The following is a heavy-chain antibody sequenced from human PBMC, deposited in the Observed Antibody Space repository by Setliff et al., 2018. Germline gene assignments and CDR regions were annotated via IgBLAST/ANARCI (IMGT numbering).Heavy chain of an antibody. J-gene: IGHJ3*02. CDR3: ASPQRGNFYASFDI. CDR2: IYPDDSDS. Sequence: PGEFLTISCQGSGYNFNTAWIGWVRQKPGKGLEWMGVIYPDDSDSRYSPSFEGHVTLSVDKSIGTASLQWASLKISDSAIYYCASPQRGNFYASFDIRGQGTMVTVSS. D-gene: IGHD3-16*01. V-gene: IGHV5-51*01. CDR1: GYNFNTAW.